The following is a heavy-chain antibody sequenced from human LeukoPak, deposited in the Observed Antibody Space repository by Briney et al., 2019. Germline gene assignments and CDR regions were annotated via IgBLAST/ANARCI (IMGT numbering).Heavy chain of an antibody. CDR2: IYYSGST. CDR3: ATRVGAPPNDAFDI. CDR1: GGSISSGGYY. D-gene: IGHD1-26*01. Sequence: SETLSLTCTVSGGSISSGGYYWNWIRQHPGKGLEWIGYIYYSGSTYYNPSLKSRVTISVDTSKNQFSLKLSSVTAADTAVYYCATRVGAPPNDAFDIWGQGTMVTVSS. J-gene: IGHJ3*02. V-gene: IGHV4-30-4*08.